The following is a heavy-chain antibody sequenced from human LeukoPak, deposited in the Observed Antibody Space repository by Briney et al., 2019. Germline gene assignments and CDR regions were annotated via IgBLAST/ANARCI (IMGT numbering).Heavy chain of an antibody. CDR1: GLTFSSYW. D-gene: IGHD3-22*01. J-gene: IGHJ4*02. CDR2: IKQDGSEK. V-gene: IGHV3-7*01. CDR3: ARVPRYYYDSSGYCFDY. Sequence: PGGSLRLSCAASGLTFSSYWMSWVRQAPGKGLEWVANIKQDGSEKYYVDSVKGRFTISRDNAKNSLYLQMNSLRAEDTAVYYCARVPRYYYDSSGYCFDYWGQGTLVTVSS.